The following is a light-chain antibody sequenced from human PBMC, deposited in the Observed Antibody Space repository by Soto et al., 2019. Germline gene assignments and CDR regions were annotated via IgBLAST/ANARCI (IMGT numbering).Light chain of an antibody. Sequence: QSALTQPPSASGSPGQSVTISCTGTSSDVGSYNYVSWYQQHPGKAPKVMIYEVSKRPSGVPDRFSGSKSGNTASLTVSGLQAEDEADYYCSSYGGNNNMLFGGGTQLTVL. CDR2: EVS. V-gene: IGLV2-8*01. CDR3: SSYGGNNNML. J-gene: IGLJ2*01. CDR1: SSDVGSYNY.